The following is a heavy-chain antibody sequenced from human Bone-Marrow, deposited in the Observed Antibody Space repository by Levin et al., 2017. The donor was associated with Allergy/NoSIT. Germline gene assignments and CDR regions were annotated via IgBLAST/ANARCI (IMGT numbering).Heavy chain of an antibody. D-gene: IGHD3-22*01. CDR2: ISYDGSNK. Sequence: GESLKISCAASGFTFSSYAMHWVRQAPGKGLEWVAVISYDGSNKYYADSVKGRFTISRDNSKNTLYLQMNSLRAEDTAVYYCARDFQWTMIVVASGAFDIWGQGTMVTVSS. CDR3: ARDFQWTMIVVASGAFDI. J-gene: IGHJ3*02. CDR1: GFTFSSYA. V-gene: IGHV3-30*04.